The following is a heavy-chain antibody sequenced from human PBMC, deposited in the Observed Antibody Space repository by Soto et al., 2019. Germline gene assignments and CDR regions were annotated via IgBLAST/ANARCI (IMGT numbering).Heavy chain of an antibody. J-gene: IGHJ4*02. V-gene: IGHV3-21*06. CDR1: GFIFTRYS. CDR2: ISSTTNYI. Sequence: GGSLRLSCAASGFIFTRYSMNWVRQAPGKGLEWVSSISSTTNYIYYGDSMKGRFTISRDNAKNSLYLEMNSLRAEDTAVYYCAIESEDLTSNFDYWGQGTLVTVSS. CDR3: AIESEDLTSNFDY.